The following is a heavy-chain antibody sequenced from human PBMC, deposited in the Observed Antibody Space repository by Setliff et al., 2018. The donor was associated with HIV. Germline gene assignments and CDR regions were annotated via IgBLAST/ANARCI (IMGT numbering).Heavy chain of an antibody. CDR2: IIPIFGTA. D-gene: IGHD2-2*01. J-gene: IGHJ4*02. Sequence: SVKVSCKASGGTVSSHAINWVRQAPGQGLEWMGRIIPIFGTADYAQKFQGRVTITADESTSTAYLELSSLRSEDTAVYYCARNREVPVAMRYFDYWGQGTLVTVSS. CDR1: GGTVSSHA. CDR3: ARNREVPVAMRYFDY. V-gene: IGHV1-69*13.